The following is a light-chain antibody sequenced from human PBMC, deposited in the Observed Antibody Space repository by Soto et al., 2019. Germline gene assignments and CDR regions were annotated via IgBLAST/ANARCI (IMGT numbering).Light chain of an antibody. V-gene: IGLV2-14*01. J-gene: IGLJ1*01. Sequence: QSVLTQPASVSASPGQSITTACTGTSSDVGGYDYVSWYQLHPGKAPKLMVFEVNNRPSGVSYRFSGSKSGNTASLTISGLQAEDEADYFCSSYSISTAYLFGTGTKVTVL. CDR1: SSDVGGYDY. CDR2: EVN. CDR3: SSYSISTAYL.